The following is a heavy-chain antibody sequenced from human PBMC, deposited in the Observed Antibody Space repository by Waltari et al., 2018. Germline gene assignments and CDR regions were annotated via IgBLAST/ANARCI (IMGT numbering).Heavy chain of an antibody. V-gene: IGHV4-4*02. J-gene: IGHJ6*02. CDR1: GGSISSSNW. CDR3: ARDQSRDYIWGSYLLSYYYYGMDV. D-gene: IGHD3-16*01. Sequence: QVQLQESGPGLVKPSGTLSLTCAVSGGSISSSNWWSWVRQPPGKGLEWIGEIYHSGSTNYNPSLKSRVTKSVDKSKNQFSLKLSSVTAADTAVYYCARDQSRDYIWGSYLLSYYYYGMDVWGQGTTVTVSS. CDR2: IYHSGST.